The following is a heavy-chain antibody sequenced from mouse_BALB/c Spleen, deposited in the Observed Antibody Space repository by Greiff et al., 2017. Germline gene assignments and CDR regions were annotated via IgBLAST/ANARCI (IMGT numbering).Heavy chain of an antibody. V-gene: IGHV1S81*02. CDR1: GYTFTSYW. Sequence: QVQLKQPGAELVKPGASVKLSCKASGYTFTSYWMHWVKQRPGQGLEWIGEINPSNGRTNYNEKFKSKATLTVDKSSSTAYMQLSSLTSEDSAVYYCARGETPWYFDVWGAGTTVTVSS. J-gene: IGHJ1*01. CDR3: ARGETPWYFDV. CDR2: INPSNGRT.